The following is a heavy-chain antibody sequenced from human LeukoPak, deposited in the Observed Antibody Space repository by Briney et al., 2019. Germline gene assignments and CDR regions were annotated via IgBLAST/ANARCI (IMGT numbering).Heavy chain of an antibody. Sequence: SETPSLTCTVSGGSISSSYYYWGWIRQPPGKGLEWIGSIYYSGSTYYNPSLKSRVTISVDTSKNQFSLKLSSVTAADTAVYYCARVPLFGWAPYYYYYYMDVWGKGTTVTVSS. CDR1: GGSISSSYYY. D-gene: IGHD3-10*01. CDR2: IYYSGST. V-gene: IGHV4-39*07. J-gene: IGHJ6*03. CDR3: ARVPLFGWAPYYYYYYMDV.